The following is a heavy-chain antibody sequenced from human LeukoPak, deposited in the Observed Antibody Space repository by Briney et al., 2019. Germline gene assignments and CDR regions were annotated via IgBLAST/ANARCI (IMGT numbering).Heavy chain of an antibody. CDR3: ARRTDDYNYLDY. CDR2: IYHSGST. CDR1: GGSISSGGYS. V-gene: IGHV4-30-2*01. Sequence: SETLSLTCAVSGGSISSGGYSWSWIRQPPGKGLEWIGYIYHSGSTYYNPSLKSRVTISVDRSKNQFSLKLSSVTAADTAVYYCARRTDDYNYLDYWGQGTLVTVSS. D-gene: IGHD5-24*01. J-gene: IGHJ4*02.